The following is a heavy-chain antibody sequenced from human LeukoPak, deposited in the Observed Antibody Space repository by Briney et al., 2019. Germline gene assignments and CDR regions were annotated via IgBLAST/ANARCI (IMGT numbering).Heavy chain of an antibody. D-gene: IGHD2-15*01. Sequence: GGSLRLSCAASGFTFSSYWMSWFRQAPGKGLEWVGFIRSKAYGGTTEYAASVKGRFTISRDDSKSIAYLQMNSLKTEDTAVYYCTRGSGFDYWGQGTLVTVSS. CDR2: IRSKAYGGTT. J-gene: IGHJ4*02. V-gene: IGHV3-49*03. CDR1: GFTFSSYW. CDR3: TRGSGFDY.